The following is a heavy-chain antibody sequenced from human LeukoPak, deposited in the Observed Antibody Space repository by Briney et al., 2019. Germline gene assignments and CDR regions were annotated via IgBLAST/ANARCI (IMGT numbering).Heavy chain of an antibody. CDR2: ISSSIYI. Sequence: RGSLRLSCAASGFTFSSYSMNWVRQAPGKGLEWVSSISSSIYIYYVDSVKGRFTISRDNAKNSLYLQMNSLRAEDTAVYYCARGYSNYGYAFDIWGQGTMVTVSS. CDR1: GFTFSSYS. J-gene: IGHJ3*02. CDR3: ARGYSNYGYAFDI. D-gene: IGHD4-11*01. V-gene: IGHV3-21*01.